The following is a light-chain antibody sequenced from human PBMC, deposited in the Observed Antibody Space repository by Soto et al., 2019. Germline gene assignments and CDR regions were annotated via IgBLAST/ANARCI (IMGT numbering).Light chain of an antibody. Sequence: DIVMTQSPDSLAVSLGERATINCKSSQSVLYSSNNKNYLAWYQQKPGQPPKLLIYWASTRESGVPDRFSGSGSGTDFTLTISSLQAEEVAVYSCQQYYSTPRTFGQGTKVEIK. CDR3: QQYYSTPRT. CDR2: WAS. V-gene: IGKV4-1*01. CDR1: QSVLYSSNNKNY. J-gene: IGKJ1*01.